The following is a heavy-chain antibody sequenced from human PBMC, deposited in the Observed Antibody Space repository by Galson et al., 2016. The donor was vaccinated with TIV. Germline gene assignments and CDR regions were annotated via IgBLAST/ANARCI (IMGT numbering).Heavy chain of an antibody. CDR3: ARGFNYGFDFYYGMDA. J-gene: IGHJ6*02. Sequence: SVKVSCKASGYPFSAYYIHWVRQAPGQGLEWMGWINPYGDDTNYEQRFQGRVSMTSDTSINTAYMELSSLRSDDTAIFFCARGFNYGFDFYYGMDAWGQGTTVTVSS. CDR2: INPYGDDT. V-gene: IGHV1-2*02. D-gene: IGHD5-18*01. CDR1: GYPFSAYY.